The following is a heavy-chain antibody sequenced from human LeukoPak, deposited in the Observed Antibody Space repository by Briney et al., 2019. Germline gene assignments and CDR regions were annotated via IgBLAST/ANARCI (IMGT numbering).Heavy chain of an antibody. D-gene: IGHD3-3*01. Sequence: PGGSLRLSCAASGFTVSSSYMTWVRQAPGKGLEWVSAISGSGGSTYYADSVKGRFTISRDNSKSTLYLQMNSLRAEDTAVYYCAKSQKPVRFLEWSDWGQGTLVTVSS. CDR1: GFTVSSSY. CDR2: ISGSGGST. V-gene: IGHV3-23*01. CDR3: AKSQKPVRFLEWSD. J-gene: IGHJ4*02.